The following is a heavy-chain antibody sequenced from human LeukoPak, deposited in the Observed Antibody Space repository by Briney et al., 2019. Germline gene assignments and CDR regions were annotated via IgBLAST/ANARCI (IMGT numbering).Heavy chain of an antibody. D-gene: IGHD2-15*01. CDR2: ISGSGGST. CDR1: GFTSSSYA. J-gene: IGHJ4*02. Sequence: GGSLRLSCAVSGFTSSSYAMNWVRQAPGKGLEWVSAISGSGGSTYYADSVKGRFTISRDNSKNTLYLQMNSLRAEDTAVYYCAKGDWCSGGSCYPYYFDYCGQGTLVTVSS. V-gene: IGHV3-23*01. CDR3: AKGDWCSGGSCYPYYFDY.